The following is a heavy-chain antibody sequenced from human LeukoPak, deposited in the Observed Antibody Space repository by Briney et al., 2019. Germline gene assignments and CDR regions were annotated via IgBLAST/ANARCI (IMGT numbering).Heavy chain of an antibody. CDR2: IYNSGST. D-gene: IGHD2-2*01. J-gene: IGHJ5*02. CDR3: ARWGTYASTSNWFDP. CDR1: GDSISRSRHF. V-gene: IGHV4-39*07. Sequence: SETLSLTCNVSGDSISRSRHFWAWIRQSPGRGLEWIGYIYNSGSTYYNPSLKSRVTISVDTSKNQFSLRLSSVTAADTAVYYCARWGTYASTSNWFDPWGQGTLVTVSS.